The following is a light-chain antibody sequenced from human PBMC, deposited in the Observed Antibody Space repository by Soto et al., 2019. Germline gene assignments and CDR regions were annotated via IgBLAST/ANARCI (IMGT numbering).Light chain of an antibody. V-gene: IGKV3-20*01. CDR1: QTVTSSH. CDR2: GAS. CDR3: HQYGSSPWT. Sequence: ENVLTQSPGPLSLSPGERATLSCRASQTVTSSHIAWYQQKPGQAPRLLVYGASSRATGIPDRFSGGGSGTDFTLTISRLEAEDFAVYYCHQYGSSPWTFGQGTKVEIK. J-gene: IGKJ1*01.